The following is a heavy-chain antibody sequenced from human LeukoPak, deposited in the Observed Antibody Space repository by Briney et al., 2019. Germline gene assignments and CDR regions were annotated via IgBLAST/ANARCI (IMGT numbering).Heavy chain of an antibody. CDR1: GYSITSYY. J-gene: IGHJ4*02. D-gene: IGHD2-21*01. V-gene: IGHV1-46*01. CDR3: ARDRDRYGGTDY. CDR2: INPSGGST. Sequence: ASVKVSCKASGYSITSYYIHWVRQAPGQGLEWMGLINPSGGSTTYAQKFQGRVTMTRDTSTSTVYMELTSLRSDDTAVYYCARDRDRYGGTDYWGQGTLVTVSS.